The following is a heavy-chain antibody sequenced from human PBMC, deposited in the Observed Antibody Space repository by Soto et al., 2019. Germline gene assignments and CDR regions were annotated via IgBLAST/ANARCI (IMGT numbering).Heavy chain of an antibody. J-gene: IGHJ5*02. D-gene: IGHD2-2*02. CDR1: GGSFSGYY. CDR3: ARKGASIVVVPAAIIPRWFDP. CDR2: INHSVST. Sequence: SETLSLTCAVYGGSFSGYYWSWIRQPPGKGLEWIGEINHSVSTNYNPSLKSRVTISVDTSKNQFSLKLSSVTAADTAVYYCARKGASIVVVPAAIIPRWFDPWGQGTLVTVSS. V-gene: IGHV4-34*01.